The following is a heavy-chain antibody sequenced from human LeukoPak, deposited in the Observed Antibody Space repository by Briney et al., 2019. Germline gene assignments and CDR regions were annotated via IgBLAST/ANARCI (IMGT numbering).Heavy chain of an antibody. V-gene: IGHV3-43*02. CDR2: IICDGAST. CDR3: AKVRFVEWLLYGLDY. J-gene: IGHJ4*02. D-gene: IGHD3-3*01. CDR1: GFTFDDYA. Sequence: PGGSLRLSCAASGFTFDDYAMHWVRQAPGKGLEWVSLIICDGASTYYTDSVKGRFTISRDNSKNSLYLQMNSLRIEDTALYYCAKVRFVEWLLYGLDYWGQGTLVAVSS.